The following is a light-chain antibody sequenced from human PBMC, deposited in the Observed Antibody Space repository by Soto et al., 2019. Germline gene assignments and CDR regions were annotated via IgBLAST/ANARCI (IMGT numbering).Light chain of an antibody. CDR2: DVS. V-gene: IGLV2-14*03. CDR1: NSDIGAYDY. CDR3: SSYTTTIVI. J-gene: IGLJ2*01. Sequence: QSALTQPASVSGSPGQSITISCAGSNSDIGAYDYVSWFQQHPGKAPKLIIYDVSKRPSGVSNRFSGSKSGNSASLTISGLQAEDEADYYCSSYTTTIVIFGGGTKVTVL.